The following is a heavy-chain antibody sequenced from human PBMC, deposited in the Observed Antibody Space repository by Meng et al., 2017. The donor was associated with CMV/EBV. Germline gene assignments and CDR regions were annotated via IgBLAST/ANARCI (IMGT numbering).Heavy chain of an antibody. V-gene: IGHV3-21*01. D-gene: IGHD3-3*01. Sequence: FTFSSYSMNWVRQAPGKGLEWVSSISSSSSYIYYADSVKGRFTISRDNAKNSLYLQMNSPRAEDTAVYYCARDLPYYDFWSGYNWFDPWGQGTLITVSS. CDR1: FTFSSYS. CDR3: ARDLPYYDFWSGYNWFDP. CDR2: ISSSSSYI. J-gene: IGHJ5*02.